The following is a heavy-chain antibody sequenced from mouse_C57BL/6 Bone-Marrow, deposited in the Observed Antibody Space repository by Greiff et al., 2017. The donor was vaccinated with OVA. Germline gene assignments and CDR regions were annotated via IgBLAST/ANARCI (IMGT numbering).Heavy chain of an antibody. J-gene: IGHJ1*03. CDR1: GFSINSDCY. Sequence: EVHLVESGPSLVRPSQTLSLTCTVTGFSINSDCYWIWIRQFPGNKLEYIGYTFYSGITYYNPSLESRTYITRDTSKNQFSLKLSSVTTEDTATYYCARGYGSSYWYFGVWGTGTTVTVSS. CDR3: ARGYGSSYWYFGV. D-gene: IGHD1-1*01. V-gene: IGHV3-3*01. CDR2: TFYSGIT.